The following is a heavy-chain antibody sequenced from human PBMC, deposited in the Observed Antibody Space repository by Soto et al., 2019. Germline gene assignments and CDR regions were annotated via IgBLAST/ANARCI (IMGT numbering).Heavy chain of an antibody. J-gene: IGHJ5*02. CDR3: ARGPLSYSSSWYGPSRVWFDT. Sequence: PSETLSLTCAVYGGSFSGYYWSWIRQPPGKGLEWIGEINHSGSTNYNPSLKSRVTISVDTSKNQFSLKLSSVTAADTAVYYCARGPLSYSSSWYGPSRVWFDTWGQGTLVTVSS. CDR1: GGSFSGYY. D-gene: IGHD6-13*01. V-gene: IGHV4-34*01. CDR2: INHSGST.